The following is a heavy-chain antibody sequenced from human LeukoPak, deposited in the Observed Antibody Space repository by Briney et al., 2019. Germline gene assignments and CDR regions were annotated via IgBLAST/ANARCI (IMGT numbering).Heavy chain of an antibody. CDR1: GYSFANYF. CDR2: IYPGDSDT. Sequence: GESLKISCKGSGYSFANYFIAWVRQMPGKGLEWTGIIYPGDSDTRYSPSFQGQVTISADKPINTAYLQWSSLKASDTAMYYCARRRLANKKYYYYYYGLDVWGQGTTVTVSS. J-gene: IGHJ6*02. CDR3: ARRRLANKKYYYYYYGLDV. D-gene: IGHD3-9*01. V-gene: IGHV5-51*04.